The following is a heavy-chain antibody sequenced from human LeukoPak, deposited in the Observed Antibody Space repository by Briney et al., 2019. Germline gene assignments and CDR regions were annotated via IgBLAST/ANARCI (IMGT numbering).Heavy chain of an antibody. V-gene: IGHV5-51*01. D-gene: IGHD6-13*01. Sequence: GESLKISCQGSGYSFTGRWIGWVRQMPGKGLEWMEIIFPGDSDTRYSPSFHGQVTISADKSISTAYLQWSSLRASDTAMYYCARHVASRTWSYFDYWGQGTLVTVSS. CDR3: ARHVASRTWSYFDY. J-gene: IGHJ4*02. CDR2: IFPGDSDT. CDR1: GYSFTGRW.